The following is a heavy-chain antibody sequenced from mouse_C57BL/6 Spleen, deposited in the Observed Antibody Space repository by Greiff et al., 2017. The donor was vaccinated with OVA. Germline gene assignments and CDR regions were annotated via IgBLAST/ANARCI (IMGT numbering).Heavy chain of an antibody. Sequence: QVQLQPGAELVRPGSSVKLSCKASGYTFTSYWMDWVKQRPGQGLEWIGNIYPSDSETHYNQKFKDKATLTVDKSSSTAYMQLSSLTSEDSAVYYCARGCLDYYAMDYWGQGTSVTVSS. CDR3: ARGCLDYYAMDY. CDR2: IYPSDSET. V-gene: IGHV1-61*01. CDR1: GYTFTSYW. J-gene: IGHJ4*01.